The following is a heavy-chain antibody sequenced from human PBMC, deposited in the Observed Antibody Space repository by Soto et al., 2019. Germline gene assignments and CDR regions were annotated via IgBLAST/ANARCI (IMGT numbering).Heavy chain of an antibody. J-gene: IGHJ6*02. D-gene: IGHD3-3*01. Sequence: GGSLRLSCAASGFTFSTYRMNWVRQAPGKGLEWVSSISSSSSYIYYADSVKGRFTISRDNAKNSLYLQMNSLRAEDTAVYYCARDMSYDFWSAEFGYGMDVWGQGTTVTVSS. CDR2: ISSSSSYI. CDR3: ARDMSYDFWSAEFGYGMDV. CDR1: GFTFSTYR. V-gene: IGHV3-21*01.